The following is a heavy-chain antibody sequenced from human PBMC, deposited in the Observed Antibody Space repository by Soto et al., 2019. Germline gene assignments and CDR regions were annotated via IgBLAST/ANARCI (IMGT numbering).Heavy chain of an antibody. V-gene: IGHV3-23*01. Sequence: GSLRLSCAASGFTFSSYAMSWVRQAPGKGLEWVSAISGSGGSTYYADSVKGRFTISRDNSKNTLYLQMNSLRAEDTAVYYCAKLYSSGWYGDYWGQGTLVTVSS. D-gene: IGHD6-19*01. J-gene: IGHJ4*02. CDR2: ISGSGGST. CDR1: GFTFSSYA. CDR3: AKLYSSGWYGDY.